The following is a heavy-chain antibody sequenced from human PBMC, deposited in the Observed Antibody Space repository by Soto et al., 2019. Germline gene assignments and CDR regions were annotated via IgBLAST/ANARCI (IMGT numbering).Heavy chain of an antibody. CDR2: IWYDGSNK. J-gene: IGHJ6*02. D-gene: IGHD6-13*01. V-gene: IGHV3-33*08. CDR3: ARDGQQQTPYALDV. Sequence: QVQLVESGGGVIQPGRSLRLSCAASGFTLRLHAMHWVRQAPGKGLEWVAQIWYDGSNKYYTDSVKGRFTVSRDDFKNTGFLQMDRLRADDTAVYYCARDGQQQTPYALDVWGQGTTVIVSS. CDR1: GFTLRLHA.